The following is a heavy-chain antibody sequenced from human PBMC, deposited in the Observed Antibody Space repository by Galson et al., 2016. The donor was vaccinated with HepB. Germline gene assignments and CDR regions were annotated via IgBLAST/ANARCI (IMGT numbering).Heavy chain of an antibody. CDR1: GFTFSKYA. Sequence: SLRLSCAASGFTFSKYAMTWVRQAPGKGLEWVSSLGSGTYYADSVQGRFTISKDNFKNTLYLQMNSLRAEDTAVYYCAKKSPGKELSPPDYWGQGTLVTVSS. D-gene: IGHD1-26*01. V-gene: IGHV3-23*01. CDR2: LGSGT. CDR3: AKKSPGKELSPPDY. J-gene: IGHJ4*02.